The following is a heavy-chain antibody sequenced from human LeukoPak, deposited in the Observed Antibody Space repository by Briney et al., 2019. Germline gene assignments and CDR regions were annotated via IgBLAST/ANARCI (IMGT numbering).Heavy chain of an antibody. CDR1: GFTFSSYS. D-gene: IGHD4-17*01. J-gene: IGHJ3*02. Sequence: PGGSLRLSCAASGFTFSSYSMNWVRQAPGKGLEWVSSISSSSSYMYYADSVKGRFTISRDNAKNSLYLQMNSLRAEDTAVYYCAREGTVTNTLDAFDIWGQGTMVTVSS. V-gene: IGHV3-21*01. CDR2: ISSSSSYM. CDR3: AREGTVTNTLDAFDI.